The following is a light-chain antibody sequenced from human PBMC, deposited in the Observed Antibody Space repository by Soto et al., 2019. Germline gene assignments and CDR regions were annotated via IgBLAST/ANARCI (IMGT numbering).Light chain of an antibody. Sequence: EIVLTQSPGTLSLSPGERVTLSCRASQSVSSSYLSWFQQKSGQAPRLLIYGASIRAAGVPDRFSGSESGTDFTLTISRLEPEDFAVYYCQHFGRSPPYTFGQGTKVDIK. CDR2: GAS. CDR1: QSVSSSY. J-gene: IGKJ2*01. V-gene: IGKV3-20*01. CDR3: QHFGRSPPYT.